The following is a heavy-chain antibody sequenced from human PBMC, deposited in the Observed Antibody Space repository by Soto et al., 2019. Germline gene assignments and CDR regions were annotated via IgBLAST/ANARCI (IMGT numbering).Heavy chain of an antibody. V-gene: IGHV3-53*01. J-gene: IGHJ6*02. CDR3: ARVSYYGSGSISYYYGMDV. CDR1: GFTVSSNY. Sequence: GGSLRLSCAASGFTVSSNYMSWVRQAPGKGLEWVSVIYSGDNTYYADSVKGRFTISRDNSKNTLYLQMNSLRAEDTAVYYCARVSYYGSGSISYYYGMDVWGQGTTVTVSS. D-gene: IGHD3-10*01. CDR2: IYSGDNT.